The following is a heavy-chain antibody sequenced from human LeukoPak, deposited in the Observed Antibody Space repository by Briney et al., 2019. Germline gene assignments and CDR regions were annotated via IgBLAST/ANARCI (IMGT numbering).Heavy chain of an antibody. D-gene: IGHD3-22*01. CDR3: ARGGCYFDIRGYYFY. V-gene: IGHV3-66*01. CDR1: GFTVGSNT. CDR2: IYSGGCT. J-gene: IGHJ4*02. Sequence: GGSLRLSCAASGFTVGSNTMSWVRQAPGKSLEWGAIIYSGGCTYYADSVKGRFTISRDNSKNTLSLQMNSLRTEDTAVYYCARGGCYFDIRGYYFYWGQGTLVTVSS.